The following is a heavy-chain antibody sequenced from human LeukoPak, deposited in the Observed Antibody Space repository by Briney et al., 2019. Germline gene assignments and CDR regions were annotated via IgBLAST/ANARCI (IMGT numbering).Heavy chain of an antibody. D-gene: IGHD2-21*01. J-gene: IGHJ6*03. CDR1: GFTFSSYA. CDR3: ARDVVPYYYMDV. V-gene: IGHV3-7*01. CDR2: IKPDEGEK. Sequence: GGSLRLSCAASGFTFSSYAMTWVRQAPGKGLEWVANIKPDEGEKYYVDSVKGRFTVSRDNSQNTLYLQMNNLRADDTAVYYCARDVVPYYYMDVWGKGTTVTVSS.